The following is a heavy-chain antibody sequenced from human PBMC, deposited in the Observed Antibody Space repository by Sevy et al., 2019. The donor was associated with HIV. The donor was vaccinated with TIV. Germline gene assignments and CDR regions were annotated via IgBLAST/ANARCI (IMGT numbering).Heavy chain of an antibody. V-gene: IGHV4-38-2*01. CDR3: ASERTGDAFDI. CDR1: GYSIRSGYY. D-gene: IGHD7-27*01. J-gene: IGHJ3*02. Sequence: SETLSLTCAVSGYSIRSGYYWGWIRQPPGKGLEWIGSIYYSGSTYYNPSLKSRVTMSVDTSKNQFSLKLSSVTAADTAVYYCASERTGDAFDIWGQGTMVTVSS. CDR2: IYYSGST.